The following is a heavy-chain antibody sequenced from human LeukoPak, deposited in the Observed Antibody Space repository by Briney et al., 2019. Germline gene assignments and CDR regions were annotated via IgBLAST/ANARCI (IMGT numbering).Heavy chain of an antibody. Sequence: ASVKVSCKASGYTFTGYYMHWVRQAPGQGLEWMGWINPNSGGTNYAQKFQGRVTMTRDTSISTAYMELSRPRSDDTAVYYCARAQFYSNYLSCDYWGQGTLVTVSS. CDR3: ARAQFYSNYLSCDY. D-gene: IGHD4-11*01. V-gene: IGHV1-2*02. CDR2: INPNSGGT. J-gene: IGHJ4*02. CDR1: GYTFTGYY.